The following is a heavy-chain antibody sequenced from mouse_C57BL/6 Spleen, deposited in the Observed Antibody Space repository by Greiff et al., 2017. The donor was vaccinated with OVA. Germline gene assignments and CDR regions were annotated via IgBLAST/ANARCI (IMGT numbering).Heavy chain of an antibody. CDR1: GFTFSDYY. CDR3: ARDDGGLRQGFAY. D-gene: IGHD2-4*01. Sequence: EVQVVESEGGLVQPGSSMKLSCTASGFTFSDYYMAWVRQVPEKCLEWVANINYDGSSTYYLDSLKSRFIISRDNAKNILYLQMSSLKSEDTATYYCARDDGGLRQGFAYWGQGTLVTVSA. CDR2: INYDGSST. J-gene: IGHJ3*01. V-gene: IGHV5-16*01.